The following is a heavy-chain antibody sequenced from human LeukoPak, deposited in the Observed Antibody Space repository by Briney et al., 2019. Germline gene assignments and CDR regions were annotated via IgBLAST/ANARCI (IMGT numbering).Heavy chain of an antibody. CDR1: GGSISSSSYY. CDR2: IYYSGST. CDR3: ARERGGIAVAATDY. J-gene: IGHJ4*02. D-gene: IGHD6-19*01. Sequence: SETLSLTCTVSGGSISSSSYYWGWIRQPPGKGLEWIGSIYYSGSTYYNPSPKSRVTISVDTSKNQFSLKLSSVTAADTAVYYCARERGGIAVAATDYWGQGTLVTVSS. V-gene: IGHV4-39*07.